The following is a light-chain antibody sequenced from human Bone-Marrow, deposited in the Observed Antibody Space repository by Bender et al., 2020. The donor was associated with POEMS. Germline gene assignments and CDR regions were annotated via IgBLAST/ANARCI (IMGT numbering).Light chain of an antibody. CDR2: INN. Sequence: QSVLTQPPSASGTPGQMVTISCSGSSSNIGTNPVNWYQQLPGTAPKLLIYINNQRPSGVPDRFSGSKSGTSASLAISGLQSEDEADYYCQSYDSSLSGPLFGGGTKLTVL. CDR3: QSYDSSLSGPL. J-gene: IGLJ2*01. V-gene: IGLV1-44*01. CDR1: SSNIGTNP.